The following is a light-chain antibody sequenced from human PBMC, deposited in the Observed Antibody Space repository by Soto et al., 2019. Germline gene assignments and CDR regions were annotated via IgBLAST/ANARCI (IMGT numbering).Light chain of an antibody. CDR1: QGINIF. J-gene: IGKJ2*01. V-gene: IGKV1-9*01. Sequence: DIQLTQSPSFLSASVGDRVTITCRASQGINIFLAWFQQKPGKAPNLLISAASTLQSGVPSRFSGSGSETEFTLTITSLQPEESATYYCQQRNSYPRTFGQGTKVEIK. CDR3: QQRNSYPRT. CDR2: AAS.